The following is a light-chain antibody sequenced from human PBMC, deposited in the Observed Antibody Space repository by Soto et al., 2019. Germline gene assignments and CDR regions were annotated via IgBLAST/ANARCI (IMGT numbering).Light chain of an antibody. V-gene: IGKV1-27*01. J-gene: IGKJ5*01. CDR1: LPISNY. CDR2: AAS. CDR3: QQRSSWPIT. Sequence: IHITQSPSSLSASLADRVTITCRASLPISNYLAWYQQKPGKIPNLLIYAASTLQAGVPSRFSGSGSGTDFTLTISTLEPEDFAVYYCQQRSSWPITFGQGTRLEIK.